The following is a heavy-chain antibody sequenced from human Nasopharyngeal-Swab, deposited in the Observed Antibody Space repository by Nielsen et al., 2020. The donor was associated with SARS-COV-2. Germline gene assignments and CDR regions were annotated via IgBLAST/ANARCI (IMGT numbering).Heavy chain of an antibody. CDR2: INHSGST. J-gene: IGHJ4*02. V-gene: IGHV4-34*01. CDR1: GGSFSGYY. D-gene: IGHD1-26*01. CDR3: ARAGRDSGSYFLPFGY. Sequence: SETLSLTCAVYGGSFSGYYWSWIRQTPGKGLEWIGEINHSGSTNYNPSLKSRVTISVDTSKNQFSLKLSSVTAADTAVYYCARAGRDSGSYFLPFGYWGQGTLVTVSS.